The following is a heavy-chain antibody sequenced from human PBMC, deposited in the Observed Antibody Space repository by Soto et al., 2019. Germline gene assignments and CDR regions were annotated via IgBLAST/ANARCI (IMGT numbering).Heavy chain of an antibody. CDR1: GFAFINYG. CDR3: AKVVAGWDLHFDF. V-gene: IGHV3-23*01. J-gene: IGHJ4*02. D-gene: IGHD6-19*01. Sequence: GGSLRLSCAASGFAFINYGMTWVRQAPGKGPEWVSVITGSGDSTYYADSVKGRFTISRDNSKNTLYLQMNSLRVEDTAVYYCAKVVAGWDLHFDFWGQGTLVTVSS. CDR2: ITGSGDST.